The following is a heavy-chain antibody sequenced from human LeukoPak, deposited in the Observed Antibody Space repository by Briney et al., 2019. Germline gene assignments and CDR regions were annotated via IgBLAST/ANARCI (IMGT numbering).Heavy chain of an antibody. V-gene: IGHV4-38-2*02. CDR2: IYHSGST. CDR3: ARVGHYYCSWNYYDARGTFDY. CDR1: GYSISSGYY. J-gene: IGHJ4*02. Sequence: PSETLSLSCTVSGYSISSGYYWGWIRQPPGKGLEWIGSIYHSGSTYYNPSLKSRVTISVDTSKNQFSLRLSSVTAADTAVYYCARVGHYYCSWNYYDARGTFDYWGQGTLVTVSS. D-gene: IGHD3-10*01.